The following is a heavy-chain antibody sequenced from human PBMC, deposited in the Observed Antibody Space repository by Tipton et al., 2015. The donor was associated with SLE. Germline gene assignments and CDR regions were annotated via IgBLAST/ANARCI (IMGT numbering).Heavy chain of an antibody. Sequence: GSLRLSCAASGFTFSDYYMSWIRQAPGKGLEWVSYISSSSSYTNYADSVKGRFTISRDNAKNSLYLQMNSLRAEDTAVYYCARVPDYYGSGSLYWYFDLWGRGTLVTVSS. CDR1: GFTFSDYY. CDR3: ARVPDYYGSGSLYWYFDL. J-gene: IGHJ2*01. D-gene: IGHD3-10*01. CDR2: ISSSSSYT. V-gene: IGHV3-11*05.